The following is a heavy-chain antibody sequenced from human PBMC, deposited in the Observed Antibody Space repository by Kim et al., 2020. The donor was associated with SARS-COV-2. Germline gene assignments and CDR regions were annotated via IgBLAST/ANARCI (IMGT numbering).Heavy chain of an antibody. CDR1: GGSFSGYY. CDR2: INHSGST. J-gene: IGHJ3*02. Sequence: SETLSLTCAVYGGSFSGYYWSWIRQPPGKGLEWTGEINHSGSTNYNPPHKSRVTISVDTSKNQLSLKLSSVTAADTAVYYCARPGFSDSSRNAIDTWGKG. D-gene: IGHD3-22*01. CDR3: ARPGFSDSSRNAIDT. V-gene: IGHV4-34*01.